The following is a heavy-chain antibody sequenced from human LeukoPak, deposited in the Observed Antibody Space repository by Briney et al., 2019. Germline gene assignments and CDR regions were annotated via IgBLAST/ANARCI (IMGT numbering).Heavy chain of an antibody. Sequence: GGSLRLSCAASGFTFSNFAMHWVRQTPGKGLEWVALISYDGSNKYYADSVKGRFTISRDNSKNTLYLQMSSLRAEDTAVYYCARGRLGTDFDYWGQGTLVTVSS. V-gene: IGHV3-30-3*01. CDR1: GFTFSNFA. CDR3: ARGRLGTDFDY. CDR2: ISYDGSNK. J-gene: IGHJ4*02. D-gene: IGHD7-27*01.